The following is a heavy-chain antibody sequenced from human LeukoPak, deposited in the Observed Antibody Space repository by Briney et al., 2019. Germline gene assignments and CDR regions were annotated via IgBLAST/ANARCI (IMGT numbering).Heavy chain of an antibody. V-gene: IGHV3-49*04. CDR1: GFTFGDYA. J-gene: IGHJ6*03. CDR3: TRETWNWNYYYYYYMDV. Sequence: PGGSLRLSCTTSGFTFGDYALSWVRQAPGKGLEWVGFIRSKAYGCTTEYAASVKGRFTISRDDSKSIAYLQMNSLKTEDTAVYYCTRETWNWNYYYYYYMDVWGKGTTATVSS. CDR2: IRSKAYGCTT. D-gene: IGHD1-7*01.